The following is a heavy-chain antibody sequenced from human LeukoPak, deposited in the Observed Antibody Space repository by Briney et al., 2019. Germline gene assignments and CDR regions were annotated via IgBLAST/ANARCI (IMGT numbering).Heavy chain of an antibody. J-gene: IGHJ5*02. CDR2: IYYSGYT. V-gene: IGHV4-59*01. D-gene: IGHD2-2*01. CDR3: ARTTEDCNSASCYQYCFDP. CDR1: GGSISTYY. Sequence: SETLPLTCTVSGGSISTYYWSWIRQPPGRGLEWIGYIYYSGYTNYNPSLKSRVTISVDTSKNQFSLKLSSVTAADTAVYYCARTTEDCNSASCYQYCFDPWGQGTLVTVSS.